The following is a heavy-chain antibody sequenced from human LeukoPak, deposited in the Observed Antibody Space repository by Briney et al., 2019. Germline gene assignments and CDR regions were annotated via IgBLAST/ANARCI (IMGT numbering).Heavy chain of an antibody. CDR2: ISSSSSYI. Sequence: PGGSLRLSCAASGFTFSSYSMNWVRQAPGKGLEWVSSISSSSSYIYYADSVKGRFTISRDNSKNTLYLQMNSLRAEDTAVYYCARDGPMWGPSDYWGQGTLVTVSS. V-gene: IGHV3-21*01. CDR3: ARDGPMWGPSDY. J-gene: IGHJ4*02. CDR1: GFTFSSYS. D-gene: IGHD3-16*01.